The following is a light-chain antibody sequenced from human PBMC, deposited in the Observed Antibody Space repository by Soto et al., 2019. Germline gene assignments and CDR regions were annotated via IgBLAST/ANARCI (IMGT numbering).Light chain of an antibody. J-gene: IGKJ1*01. CDR1: QSISSW. V-gene: IGKV1-5*01. CDR2: HAS. CDR3: QQYNRYSGT. Sequence: DIQMTQSPSTLSASVGDRVTITCRASQSISSWLAWYQQKPGKAPNLLIYHASSLESGVPSRFSGSGSGTEFTLTISSLQPDDFATYYCQQYNRYSGTFGQGTKGEI.